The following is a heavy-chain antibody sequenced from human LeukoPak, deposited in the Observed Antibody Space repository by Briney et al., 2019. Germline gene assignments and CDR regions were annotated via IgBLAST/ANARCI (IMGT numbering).Heavy chain of an antibody. CDR2: IYHSGST. D-gene: IGHD1-26*01. CDR1: GGSISSGGYY. Sequence: SETLSLTCTVSGGSISSGGYYWSWIRQPPGKGLEWIGYIYHSGSTYYNPSPKSRVTISVDRSKNQFSLKLSSVTAADTAVYYCAREVVGATVGPDYWGQGTLVTVSS. CDR3: AREVVGATVGPDY. J-gene: IGHJ4*02. V-gene: IGHV4-30-2*01.